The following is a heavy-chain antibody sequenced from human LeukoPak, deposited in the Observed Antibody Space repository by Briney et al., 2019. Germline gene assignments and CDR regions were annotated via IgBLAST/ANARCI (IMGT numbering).Heavy chain of an antibody. J-gene: IGHJ4*02. V-gene: IGHV4-4*07. CDR3: ARDTYYYDSSGYSNFGY. Sequence: SETLSLTCTVSGGSISSYYWSWIRQPAGKGLEWLGRYHTSGSTNYNPSLKSRVTMSADTSKNQFSLQLSSVTAADTAVYYCARDTYYYDSSGYSNFGYWGQGTLVTVSS. CDR1: GGSISSYY. D-gene: IGHD3-22*01. CDR2: YHTSGST.